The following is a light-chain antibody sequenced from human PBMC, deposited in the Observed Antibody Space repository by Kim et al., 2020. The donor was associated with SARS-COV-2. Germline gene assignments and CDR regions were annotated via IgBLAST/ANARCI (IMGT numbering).Light chain of an antibody. V-gene: IGKV1-5*01. Sequence: SALGGDTVNRQCLASQSCMCWLARLHHKLGRAPQALLYDGSTLQSGVPSRFSGSGSGTEFTLTISSLQPDDIATYYCKQYTNYWTFGQGTKVDIK. J-gene: IGKJ1*01. CDR3: KQYTNYWT. CDR2: DGS. CDR1: QSCMCW.